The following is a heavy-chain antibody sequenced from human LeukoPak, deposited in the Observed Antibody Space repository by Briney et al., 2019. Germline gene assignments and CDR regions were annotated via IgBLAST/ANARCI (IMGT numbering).Heavy chain of an antibody. V-gene: IGHV3-23*01. D-gene: IGHD3-22*01. Sequence: PGGSLRLSCAASGFTFSSYAMSWVRQAPGKGLEWVSAISGSGGSTYYADSVKGRFTISRDNSKNTLYLQMNSLRAEDTAVYYCAKVRRYYYDSSGYYPHMQFDYWGQGTLVTVSS. CDR2: ISGSGGST. CDR1: GFTFSSYA. CDR3: AKVRRYYYDSSGYYPHMQFDY. J-gene: IGHJ4*02.